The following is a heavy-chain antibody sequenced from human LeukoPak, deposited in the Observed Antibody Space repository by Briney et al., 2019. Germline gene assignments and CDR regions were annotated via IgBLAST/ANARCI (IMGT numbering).Heavy chain of an antibody. Sequence: GESLKISCAASGFTFSNYDMHWARQAPGKGLEWVAVIWYDGSNKYYADSVKGRFTISRDNSKNTLYLQMNSLRAEDTAVYYCARDDYGGKLDIWGQGTVVTVSS. D-gene: IGHD4-23*01. CDR2: IWYDGSNK. V-gene: IGHV3-33*01. CDR1: GFTFSNYD. J-gene: IGHJ3*02. CDR3: ARDDYGGKLDI.